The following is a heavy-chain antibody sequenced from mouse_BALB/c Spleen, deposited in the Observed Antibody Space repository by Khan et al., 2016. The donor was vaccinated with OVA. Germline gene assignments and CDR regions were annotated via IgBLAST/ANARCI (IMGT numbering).Heavy chain of an antibody. CDR2: ICPFNDAT. V-gene: IGHV1S136*01. Sequence: EVELVESGPEVVKPGASVKMSCKASGYTFTSYVMHWVQQKPGQGLEWIGYICPFNDATKTNEMFNGKATPTSNNSSRTAYMELSSLTSEDSAVYYCAPVENDYVSFVYWGQGTLVTVSA. CDR3: APVENDYVSFVY. J-gene: IGHJ3*01. CDR1: GYTFTSYV. D-gene: IGHD2-13*01.